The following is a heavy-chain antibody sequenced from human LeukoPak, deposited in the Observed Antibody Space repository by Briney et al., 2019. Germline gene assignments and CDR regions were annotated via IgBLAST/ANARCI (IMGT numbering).Heavy chain of an antibody. V-gene: IGHV1-69*13. CDR2: IIPIFGTA. D-gene: IGHD5-18*01. CDR1: GGTFSSYA. Sequence: SVTVSCKASGGTFSSYAISWVRQAPGQGLEWMGGIIPIFGTANYAQKFQGRVTITADESTSTAYMELSSLRSEDTAVYYCARALPRGYSYGLGYYWGQGTLVTVSS. CDR3: ARALPRGYSYGLGYY. J-gene: IGHJ4*02.